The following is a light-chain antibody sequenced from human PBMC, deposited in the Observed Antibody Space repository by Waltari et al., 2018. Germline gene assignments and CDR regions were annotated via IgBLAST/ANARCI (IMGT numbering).Light chain of an antibody. J-gene: IGKJ3*01. V-gene: IGKV4-1*01. CDR1: PTILSTSNNKNH. CDR3: QQYYSPPFT. CDR2: WAS. Sequence: DILMTLSPASLHASLGEWATINGQASPTILSTSNNKNHLAWFQHKRGQPPRLLMYWASTRRTGVPERFSGSGSETDFNLTISSLQAEDVAVYFCQQYYSPPFTFGPGTTVDV.